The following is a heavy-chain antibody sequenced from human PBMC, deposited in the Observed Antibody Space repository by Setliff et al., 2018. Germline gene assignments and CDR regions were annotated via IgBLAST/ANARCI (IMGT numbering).Heavy chain of an antibody. CDR3: ARGTKTMVINYWYFDV. CDR1: GGSFSDYW. J-gene: IGHJ2*01. V-gene: IGHV4-34*01. D-gene: IGHD4-17*01. Sequence: SETLSLTCAVYGGSFSDYWWSWIRQPPGKGLEWIAEIHHSGSTNFHPSLKSRVAISVDPSKNQFYLNLRSVTAADTAVYFCARGTKTMVINYWYFDVWGRGTPVTVSS. CDR2: IHHSGST.